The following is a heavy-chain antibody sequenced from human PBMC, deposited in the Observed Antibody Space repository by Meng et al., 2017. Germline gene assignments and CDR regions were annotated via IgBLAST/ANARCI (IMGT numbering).Heavy chain of an antibody. Sequence: ETLSLTCAASGFTFSSYWMSWVRQAPGKGLEWVANIKQDGSEKYYVDSVKGRFTISRDNAKNSLYLQMNSLRAEDTAVYYCARVMTGAFDIWGQGTMVTVSS. CDR1: GFTFSSYW. CDR3: ARVMTGAFDI. V-gene: IGHV3-7*01. J-gene: IGHJ3*02. CDR2: IKQDGSEK. D-gene: IGHD3-16*01.